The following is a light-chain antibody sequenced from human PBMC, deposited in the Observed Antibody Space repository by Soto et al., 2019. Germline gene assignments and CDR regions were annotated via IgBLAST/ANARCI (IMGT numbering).Light chain of an antibody. V-gene: IGKV3-20*01. CDR3: QQYGNSPRCT. CDR1: QTVRSNY. J-gene: IGKJ2*02. Sequence: EIVLTQSPGTLSLSPGERATLSCRASQTVRSNYVAWYQQKPSQAPRLLIYGASSRATGIPDRFSGSGSGTDFTLTIRRLEPEDFAVYYCQQYGNSPRCTFGQGTKLEI. CDR2: GAS.